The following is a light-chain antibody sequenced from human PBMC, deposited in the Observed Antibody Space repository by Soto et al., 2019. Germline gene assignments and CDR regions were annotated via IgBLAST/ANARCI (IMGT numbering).Light chain of an antibody. Sequence: QSVLTQPRSVSGSPGQSVTISCTGTSSDVCGYNFVSWYQHHPGKAPKVLIYDVSKRPSGVPDRFSGSKSGNTASLTISGLQAEDEADYYCCSYAGSSTFLFVFGTGTKVTVL. CDR3: CSYAGSSTFLFV. V-gene: IGLV2-11*01. CDR2: DVS. J-gene: IGLJ1*01. CDR1: SSDVCGYNF.